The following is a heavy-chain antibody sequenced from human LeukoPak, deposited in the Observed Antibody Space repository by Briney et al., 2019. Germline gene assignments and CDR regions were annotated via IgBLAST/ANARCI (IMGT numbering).Heavy chain of an antibody. V-gene: IGHV4-59*01. CDR3: AKELRSHTGWPFDY. CDR1: GGSITSYQ. D-gene: IGHD5-12*01. J-gene: IGHJ4*02. Sequence: SETLSLTCTVSGGSITSYQWSWFRQTPGKGLEWIGCIYYSGSTNYNPSLKSRVTISVDTSKNQFSLKLSSVTAADTAVYYCAKELRSHTGWPFDYWGQGTLVTVSS. CDR2: IYYSGST.